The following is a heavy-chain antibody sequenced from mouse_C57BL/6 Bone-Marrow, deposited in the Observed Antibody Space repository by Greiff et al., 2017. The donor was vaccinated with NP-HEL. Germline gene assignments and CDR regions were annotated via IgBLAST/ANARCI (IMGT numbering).Heavy chain of an antibody. D-gene: IGHD2-3*01. CDR1: GYTFTSYD. CDR3: ARDGYY. V-gene: IGHV1-85*01. CDR2: IYPRDGSN. J-gene: IGHJ3*01. Sequence: VKLVESGPELVKPGASVKLSCKASGYTFTSYDINWVKQRPGQGLEWIGWIYPRDGSNKYNEKFKGKATFTVDTSSSTAYMELHILTSEDSAVYFCARDGYYWGQGTLVTVSA.